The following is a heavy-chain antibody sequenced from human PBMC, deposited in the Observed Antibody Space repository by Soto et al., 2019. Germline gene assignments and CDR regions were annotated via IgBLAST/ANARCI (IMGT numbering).Heavy chain of an antibody. J-gene: IGHJ5*02. D-gene: IGHD6-6*01. Sequence: ASVKVSCKASGYTFTGYYMHWVRQAPGQGLGWMGWINPNSGGTNYAQKFQGRVTMTRDTSISTAYMELSRLRSDDTAVYYCAENFRAYSSSSRVGNWFDPWGQGTLVTVSS. CDR2: INPNSGGT. CDR3: AENFRAYSSSSRVGNWFDP. CDR1: GYTFTGYY. V-gene: IGHV1-2*02.